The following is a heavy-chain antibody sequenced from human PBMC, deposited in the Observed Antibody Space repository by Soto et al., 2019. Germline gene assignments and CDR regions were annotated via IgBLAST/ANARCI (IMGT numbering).Heavy chain of an antibody. V-gene: IGHV3-15*01. D-gene: IGHD2-2*01. CDR1: GFTFSNAW. CDR3: TTEAHIVVVPAAIYYYYYYGMDV. CDR2: IKSKTDGGTT. Sequence: PGGSLRLSCAACGFTFSNAWMSWVRQAPGKGLEWVGRIKSKTDGGTTDYAAPVKGRFTISRDDSKNTLYLQMNSLKTEDTAVYYCTTEAHIVVVPAAIYYYYYYGMDVWGQGTTVTVSS. J-gene: IGHJ6*02.